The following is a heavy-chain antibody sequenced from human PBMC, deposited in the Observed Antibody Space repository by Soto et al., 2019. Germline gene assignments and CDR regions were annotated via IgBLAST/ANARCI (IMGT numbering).Heavy chain of an antibody. CDR1: GFTFSSYA. V-gene: IGHV3-23*01. J-gene: IGHJ5*02. Sequence: GGSLRLSCAASGFTFSSYAMSWVRQAPGKGLEWVSAISGSGGSTYYADSVKGRFTISRDNSKNTLYLQMNSLRAEDTAVYYCAKDSSYYYDSSPFDPWGQGTLVTVSS. CDR3: AKDSSYYYDSSPFDP. D-gene: IGHD3-22*01. CDR2: ISGSGGST.